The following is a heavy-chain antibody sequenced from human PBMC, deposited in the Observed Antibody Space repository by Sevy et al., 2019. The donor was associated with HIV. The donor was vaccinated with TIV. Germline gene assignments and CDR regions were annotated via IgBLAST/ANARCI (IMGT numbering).Heavy chain of an antibody. Sequence: GGSLRLSCAASGFTFSSFNMNWVRQAPGKGLEWVSSISGLSNYIYYAESLKGRFIISRDNAKNTLYLQMNSLRADDTAVYYFAIGPPDGSYDYFDYWGQGTLVTVSS. V-gene: IGHV3-21*06. CDR2: ISGLSNYI. D-gene: IGHD1-26*01. CDR1: GFTFSSFN. J-gene: IGHJ4*02. CDR3: AIGPPDGSYDYFDY.